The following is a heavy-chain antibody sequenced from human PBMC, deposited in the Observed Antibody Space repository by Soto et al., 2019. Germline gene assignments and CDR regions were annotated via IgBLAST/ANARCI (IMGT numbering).Heavy chain of an antibody. CDR1: GYTFTSYA. Sequence: ASVKVSCKASGYTFTSYAMHWVRQAPGQRLEWMGWINAGNGNTKYSQKLQGRVAITRDTSASTAYMELSSLRSEDTAVYYCATGGIAVASWFDPWGQGTLVTVSS. CDR3: ATGGIAVASWFDP. J-gene: IGHJ5*02. D-gene: IGHD6-19*01. CDR2: INAGNGNT. V-gene: IGHV1-3*01.